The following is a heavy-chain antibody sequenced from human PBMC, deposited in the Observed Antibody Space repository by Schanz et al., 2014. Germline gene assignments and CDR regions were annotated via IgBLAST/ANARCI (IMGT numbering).Heavy chain of an antibody. CDR3: ATSYSSSSYFYVMDV. CDR2: ISSGSSTI. J-gene: IGHJ6*02. D-gene: IGHD6-6*01. V-gene: IGHV3-11*01. CDR1: GFIFSDYY. Sequence: QVQLVESGGGLVKPGGSLRLSCVVSGFIFSDYYMSWIRQAPGKGLEWVSYISSGSSTIHYADSVKGRFTISRDNAKNALFLQMNSLRAKDTAVYYCATSYSSSSYFYVMDVWGQGTTVTVSS.